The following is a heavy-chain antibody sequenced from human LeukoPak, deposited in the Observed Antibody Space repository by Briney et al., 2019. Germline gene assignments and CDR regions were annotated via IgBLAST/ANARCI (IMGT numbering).Heavy chain of an antibody. CDR2: ISGSGGST. Sequence: GGSLRLSCAASGFTFSSYAMSCVRQAPGKGLEWVSAISGSGGSTSYADSVKGRFTTSTDNSKNTMYLQMNRLRAEDTAVYYCAKDPLGHSSSWYPYFDYWGQGTLVTVSS. D-gene: IGHD6-13*01. J-gene: IGHJ4*02. CDR3: AKDPLGHSSSWYPYFDY. CDR1: GFTFSSYA. V-gene: IGHV3-23*01.